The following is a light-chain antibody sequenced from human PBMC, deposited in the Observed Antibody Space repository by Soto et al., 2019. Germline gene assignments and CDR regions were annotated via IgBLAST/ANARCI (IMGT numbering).Light chain of an antibody. CDR3: QQYIKWPIT. J-gene: IGKJ5*01. CDR1: QSVSSN. CDR2: DAS. Sequence: IVMAQSPGTLSVSPGERATLSCSASQSVSSNLALYQQKPVQAPRLLISDASTRATGIPARFSGSGSGTEFTLTVSSLQSEDFAVYYCQQYIKWPITFGPGTRLEI. V-gene: IGKV3-15*01.